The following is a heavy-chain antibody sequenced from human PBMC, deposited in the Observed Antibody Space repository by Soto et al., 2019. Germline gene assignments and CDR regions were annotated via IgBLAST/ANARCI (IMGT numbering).Heavy chain of an antibody. CDR2: ISGSGGST. CDR3: AKWTCSGGSCYFDY. V-gene: IGHV3-23*01. J-gene: IGHJ4*02. Sequence: EVQLLESGGGLVQPGGSLRLSCAAPGLTFRTYAMTWVRQAPGKGLEWVSIISGSGGSTYYADSVKGRFTVSRDNSKNTLYVQMNSLRAEDTGVYYCAKWTCSGGSCYFDYWGQGTLVTVSS. D-gene: IGHD2-15*01. CDR1: GLTFRTYA.